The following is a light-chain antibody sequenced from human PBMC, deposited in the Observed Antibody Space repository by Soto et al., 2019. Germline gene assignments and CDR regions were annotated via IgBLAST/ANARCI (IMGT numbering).Light chain of an antibody. Sequence: QSALTQPASVSGSPGQSITISCTGTSSDVGGYNYVSWYQQHPVKAPKLIIYDVTNRPSGVSDRFSGSKSGNTASLTISGLQAEDEADYYCRSYTSSSTPYVFGTGTKLTVL. CDR1: SSDVGGYNY. CDR3: RSYTSSSTPYV. J-gene: IGLJ1*01. CDR2: DVT. V-gene: IGLV2-14*01.